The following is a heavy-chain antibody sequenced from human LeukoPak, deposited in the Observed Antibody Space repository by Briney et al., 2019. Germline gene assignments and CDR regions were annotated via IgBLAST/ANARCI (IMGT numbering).Heavy chain of an antibody. CDR2: ISGSGDRT. CDR1: GFTFSNYA. CDR3: ANPRGYGSGNL. J-gene: IGHJ4*02. D-gene: IGHD3-10*01. Sequence: RTGGSLRLSCAASGFTFSNYAMSWVRQAPGKGLEWISAISGSGDRTYYTDSVKGRFTISRDNSKNTLYLQMNSLRAEDTAVYFCANPRGYGSGNLWGQGTLVTVSS. V-gene: IGHV3-23*01.